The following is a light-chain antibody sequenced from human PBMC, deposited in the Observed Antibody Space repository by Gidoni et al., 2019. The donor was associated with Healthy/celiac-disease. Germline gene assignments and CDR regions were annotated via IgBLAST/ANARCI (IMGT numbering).Light chain of an antibody. Sequence: EIVMTQSPATLSVSPGERATLSCSASQSVSSNLAWYQQKPGQAPRLLIYGASTSATGIPARFSGSGSGKEFTLTISSLQSEDFAVYDCQQYNNWSYTFXXXTKLEIK. V-gene: IGKV3-15*01. CDR2: GAS. CDR3: QQYNNWSYT. CDR1: QSVSSN. J-gene: IGKJ2*01.